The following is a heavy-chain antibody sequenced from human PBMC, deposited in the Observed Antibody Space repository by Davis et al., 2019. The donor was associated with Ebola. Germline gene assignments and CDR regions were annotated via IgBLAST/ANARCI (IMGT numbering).Heavy chain of an antibody. Sequence: GESLKISCKGSGYSFTSYWIGWVRQAPGQGLEWMGWISAYNGNTNYAQKLQGRVTMTTDTSTSTAYMELRSLRSDDTAVYYCARDYGGNFVYYYGMDVWGQGTTVTVSS. CDR1: GYSFTSYW. CDR2: ISAYNGNT. V-gene: IGHV1-18*04. D-gene: IGHD4-23*01. CDR3: ARDYGGNFVYYYGMDV. J-gene: IGHJ6*02.